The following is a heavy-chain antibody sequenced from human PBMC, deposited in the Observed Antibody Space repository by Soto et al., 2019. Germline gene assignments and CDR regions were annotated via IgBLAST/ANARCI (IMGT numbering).Heavy chain of an antibody. Sequence: QITLKESGPTLVKPTQTLTLTCTFSGFSLNTGGLGVGWIRQPPGKALEWLALIYWDGDKRYSPSLKSRLSITKDTSNTRVFLTMPNMDPVYTATDSCAHRRCGGGCLRSYSSHYYYGMDVWGQGTTVTVSS. CDR1: GFSLNTGGLG. J-gene: IGHJ6*02. V-gene: IGHV2-5*02. CDR3: AHRRCGGGCLRSYSSHYYYGMDV. D-gene: IGHD2-21*02. CDR2: IYWDGDK.